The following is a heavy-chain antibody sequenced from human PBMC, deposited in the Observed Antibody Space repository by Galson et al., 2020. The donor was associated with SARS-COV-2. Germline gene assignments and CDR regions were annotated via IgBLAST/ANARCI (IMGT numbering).Heavy chain of an antibody. D-gene: IGHD3-3*01. CDR3: ARQLTITDGFDI. J-gene: IGHJ3*02. Sequence: GESLKISCAASGFTFSRHGMYWVRQAPGKGLELVAVIWYDGSNKYYADSVKGRFTISRDNSKNTLYLQMNSLRAEDTAVYYCARQLTITDGFDIWGQGTMVTVSS. CDR1: GFTFSRHG. CDR2: IWYDGSNK. V-gene: IGHV3-33*07.